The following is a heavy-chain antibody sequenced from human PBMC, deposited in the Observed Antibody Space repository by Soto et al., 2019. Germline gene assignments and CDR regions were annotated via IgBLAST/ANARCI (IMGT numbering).Heavy chain of an antibody. Sequence: ASVKVSCKASGYTFTNYGINWVRQAPGQGLEWVAWISGYNGNTNYAQKVQGRVTMTTDTSTSTAYMELRSLRSDDTAVYYCARDESTVVGQELDYWGQGTLVTVSS. V-gene: IGHV1-18*01. D-gene: IGHD2-2*01. CDR1: GYTFTNYG. J-gene: IGHJ4*02. CDR3: ARDESTVVGQELDY. CDR2: ISGYNGNT.